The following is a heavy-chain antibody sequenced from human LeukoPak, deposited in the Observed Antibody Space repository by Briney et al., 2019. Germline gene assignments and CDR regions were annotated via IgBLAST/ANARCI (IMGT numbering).Heavy chain of an antibody. CDR2: ISWNSGSI. Sequence: GGSLRLSCAASGFTFDDYAMHWARQAPGKGLGWDSGISWNSGSIGYADSVKGRFTISRDNAKNSLYLQMNSLRAEDTALYYCAKGLGEQLVSNFMDVWGKGTTVTVSS. V-gene: IGHV3-9*01. CDR3: AKGLGEQLVSNFMDV. D-gene: IGHD6-6*01. CDR1: GFTFDDYA. J-gene: IGHJ6*04.